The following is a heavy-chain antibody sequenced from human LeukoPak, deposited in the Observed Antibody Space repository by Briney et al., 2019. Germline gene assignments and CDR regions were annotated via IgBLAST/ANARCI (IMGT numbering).Heavy chain of an antibody. J-gene: IGHJ4*02. Sequence: GRSLRLSCAASGFTFSSYGMHWVRQAPGKGLEWVAVIWYDGSNKYYADSVKGRFTISSDNSKNTLYLQMTRLRTEDTAVYYCARGLLRYSGYDYGFDYWGEGTLVTVSS. CDR1: GFTFSSYG. V-gene: IGHV3-33*01. CDR2: IWYDGSNK. D-gene: IGHD5-12*01. CDR3: ARGLLRYSGYDYGFDY.